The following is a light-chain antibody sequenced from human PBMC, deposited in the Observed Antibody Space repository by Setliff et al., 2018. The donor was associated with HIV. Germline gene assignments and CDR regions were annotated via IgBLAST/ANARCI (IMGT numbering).Light chain of an antibody. CDR3: QSYDSSLIYV. J-gene: IGLJ1*01. Sequence: VLTQPPSVSGAPGQRVTISCTGSSSNIGAGYDVHWYQQLPGTAPKLLIYGNSNRPSGVPDRFSGSKSGTSASLAITGLQAEDEADYYCQSYDSSLIYVFGTGTKGTVL. V-gene: IGLV1-40*01. CDR1: SSNIGAGYD. CDR2: GNS.